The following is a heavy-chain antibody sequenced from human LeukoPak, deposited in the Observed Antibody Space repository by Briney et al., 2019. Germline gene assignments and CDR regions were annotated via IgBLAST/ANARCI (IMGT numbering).Heavy chain of an antibody. Sequence: GASVKVSCKASGYTFTSYAMHWVRQAPGQRLEWMGWINAGNGNTKYSQEFQGRVTITRDTSASTAYMELSSLRSEDTAVYYCARRETPGIAVAGDFDYWGQGTLVTVSS. CDR3: ARRETPGIAVAGDFDY. CDR1: GYTFTSYA. CDR2: INAGNGNT. D-gene: IGHD6-19*01. J-gene: IGHJ4*02. V-gene: IGHV1-3*03.